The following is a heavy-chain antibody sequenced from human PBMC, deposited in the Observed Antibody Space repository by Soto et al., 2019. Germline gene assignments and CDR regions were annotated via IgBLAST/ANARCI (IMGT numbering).Heavy chain of an antibody. J-gene: IGHJ6*02. Sequence: QVQLQESGPGLVKPAGTLSLTCAVSGGSISSSYWWSWVRQPPGKGLEWIGEIYHSVGTNYNTSPKSRVTISVDKSKIQFSLKVPSVTAADTAVYYCARVSGSYCYGMDVWGQGTTVTVSS. CDR3: ARVSGSYCYGMDV. CDR2: IYHSVGT. CDR1: GGSISSSYW. V-gene: IGHV4-4*02.